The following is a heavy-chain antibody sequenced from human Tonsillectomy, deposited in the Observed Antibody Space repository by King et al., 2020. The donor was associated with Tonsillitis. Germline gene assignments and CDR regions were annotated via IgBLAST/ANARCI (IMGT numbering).Heavy chain of an antibody. V-gene: IGHV3-23*04. CDR2: ISGSGGST. CDR3: AKFGRPNFAGTQGAFDI. J-gene: IGHJ3*02. Sequence: VQLVESGGGLVQPGGSLRLSCAASGFTFSSYAMSWVRQAPGKGLEWVSAISGSGGSTYYADSVKGRFTISRDNSKNTPYLQMNSLRAEDTAVYYCAKFGRPNFAGTQGAFDIWGQGTMVTVSS. D-gene: IGHD3-9*01. CDR1: GFTFSSYA.